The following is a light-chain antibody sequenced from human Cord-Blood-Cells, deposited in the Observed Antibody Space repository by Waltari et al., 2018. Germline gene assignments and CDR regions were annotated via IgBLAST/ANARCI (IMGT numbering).Light chain of an antibody. J-gene: IGKJ3*01. CDR2: WAS. CDR1: QSVLYSSNNKNY. CDR3: QQYYSTPFT. V-gene: IGKV4-1*01. Sequence: DIVMTQSPDSLAVSLGERATINCKSSQSVLYSSNNKNYLAWYQQKQGQPPKLLIYWASTRESGVPDRCSGSGSGTDFTLTISSLQAEDVAVYYCQQYYSTPFTFGPGTKVDIK.